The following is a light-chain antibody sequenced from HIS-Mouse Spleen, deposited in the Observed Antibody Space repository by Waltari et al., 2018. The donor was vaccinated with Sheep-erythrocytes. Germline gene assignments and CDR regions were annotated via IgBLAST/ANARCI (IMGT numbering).Light chain of an antibody. CDR2: QDR. J-gene: IGLJ2*01. CDR3: QAWDSSTVV. CDR1: KLGDKY. Sequence: SYELTQPPSVSVSPVQTASITCSGDKLGDKYACWYQQKPGQSPVLVIYQDRKRPSGIPERFSGSNSGNTATLTISGTQAMDEADYYCQAWDSSTVVFGGGTKLTVL. V-gene: IGLV3-1*01.